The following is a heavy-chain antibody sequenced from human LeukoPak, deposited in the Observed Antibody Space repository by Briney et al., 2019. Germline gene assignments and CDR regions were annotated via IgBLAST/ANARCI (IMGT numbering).Heavy chain of an antibody. CDR3: AKGGSNNWSFDN. D-gene: IGHD1-1*01. CDR1: GLTFSNYG. Sequence: GGSLRLSCAAAGLTFSNYGMHWVRQAPGKGLQWVAYIRYDGRNKYSADSVKGRFTIYRDNSKSTLYLQMNSLRPEDTAVNYCAKGGSNNWSFDNWGRGTLVTVSS. J-gene: IGHJ4*02. V-gene: IGHV3-30*02. CDR2: IRYDGRNK.